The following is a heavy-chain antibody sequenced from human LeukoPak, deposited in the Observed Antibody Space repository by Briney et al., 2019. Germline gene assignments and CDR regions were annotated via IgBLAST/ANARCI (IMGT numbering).Heavy chain of an antibody. V-gene: IGHV3-48*03. J-gene: IGHJ4*02. D-gene: IGHD2-2*01. Sequence: GGSLRLSCAASGSTFSSYEMNWVRQAPGKGLEWVSYISSSGSSIYNADSVKGRFTISRDNAKNSLYLQMNSLRAEDTAVYYCARDSHCSSSSCYGFDYWGQGTLVTVSS. CDR2: ISSSGSSI. CDR1: GSTFSSYE. CDR3: ARDSHCSSSSCYGFDY.